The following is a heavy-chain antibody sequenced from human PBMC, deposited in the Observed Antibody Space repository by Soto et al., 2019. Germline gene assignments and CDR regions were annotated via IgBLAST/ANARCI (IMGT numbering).Heavy chain of an antibody. J-gene: IGHJ6*02. CDR1: SGSISSYY. D-gene: IGHD2-2*01. CDR3: VRSSSPYYGMDV. CDR2: IFYSGNS. Sequence: PSETLSLTCTVSSGSISSYYWSWIRQPPGKGLEWIGYIFYSGNSNYNPSFKSRVTISVDTSKNQLSLKLSSVTAADTAVYYCVRSSSPYYGMDVWGQGTTVTVSS. V-gene: IGHV4-59*01.